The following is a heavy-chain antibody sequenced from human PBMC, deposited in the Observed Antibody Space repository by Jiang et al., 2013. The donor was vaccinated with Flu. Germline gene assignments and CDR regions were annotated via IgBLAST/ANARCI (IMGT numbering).Heavy chain of an antibody. Sequence: AASGYSFSHYGMHWVRQAPGKGLEWVAVISYDGSNFYYADSVKGRFTISRDNSNDTVYLQMTSLKGEDTAVYYCAKEGEWRLPDYWGQGTLVTVSS. V-gene: IGHV3-30*18. J-gene: IGHJ4*02. D-gene: IGHD3-10*01. CDR3: AKEGEWRLPDY. CDR1: GYSFSHYG. CDR2: ISYDGSNF.